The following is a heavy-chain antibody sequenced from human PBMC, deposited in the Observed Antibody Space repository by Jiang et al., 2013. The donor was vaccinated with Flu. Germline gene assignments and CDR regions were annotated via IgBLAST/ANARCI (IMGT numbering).Heavy chain of an antibody. J-gene: IGHJ6*03. D-gene: IGHD3-3*01. CDR1: GGSISSYY. V-gene: IGHV4-59*01. Sequence: PSETLSLTCTVSGGSISSYYWSWIRQPPGKGLEWIGYIYYSGSTNYNPSLKSRVTISVDTSKNQFSLKLSSVTAADTAVYYCARGTPPYYDFWSGYYYYVLHGRLGQRDHGHRLL. CDR2: IYYSGST. CDR3: ARGTPPYYDFWSGYYYYVLHGR.